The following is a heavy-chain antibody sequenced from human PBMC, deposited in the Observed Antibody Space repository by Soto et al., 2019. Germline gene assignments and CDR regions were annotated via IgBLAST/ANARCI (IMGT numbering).Heavy chain of an antibody. CDR1: GDTFSSYW. CDR2: MFLGGSDT. V-gene: IGHV5-51*01. CDR3: AREFPNPNYYDSSGYYDAFDI. J-gene: IGHJ3*02. Sequence: GESPKISCQGSGDTFSSYWIGWVRQMPGKGLEWMGIMFLGGSDTRYSPSFQGRVNISRDNSKNTLYLQMNSLRAEDTAVYYCAREFPNPNYYDSSGYYDAFDIWGQGTMVTVSS. D-gene: IGHD3-22*01.